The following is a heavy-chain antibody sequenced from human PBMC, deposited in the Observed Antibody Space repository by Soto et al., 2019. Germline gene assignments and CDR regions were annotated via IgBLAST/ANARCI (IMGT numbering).Heavy chain of an antibody. CDR1: GYAFTGFH. D-gene: IGHD1-26*01. CDR2: INPNGGGR. V-gene: IGHV1-2*04. J-gene: IGHJ4*02. Sequence: QVQLVQSGAEVKQPGASVKVSCKASGYAFTGFHIHWVRQAPGQGLEWMGWINPNGGGRNYAQKFQGWVTMTRDTSIITAYMELSRLKSDDTAVYYCARGSVGPTTDFDYWGQGTLVTVSS. CDR3: ARGSVGPTTDFDY.